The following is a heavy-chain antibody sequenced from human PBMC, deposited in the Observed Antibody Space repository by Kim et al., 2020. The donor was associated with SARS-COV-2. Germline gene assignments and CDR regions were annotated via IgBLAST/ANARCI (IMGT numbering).Heavy chain of an antibody. Sequence: DSVKGRFTISRDNSKNTLYLQMNSLRADDTAVYYCAKEKTSLTGSVYSMDVWGQGTTVTVSS. J-gene: IGHJ6*02. D-gene: IGHD3-9*01. CDR3: AKEKTSLTGSVYSMDV. V-gene: IGHV3-23*01.